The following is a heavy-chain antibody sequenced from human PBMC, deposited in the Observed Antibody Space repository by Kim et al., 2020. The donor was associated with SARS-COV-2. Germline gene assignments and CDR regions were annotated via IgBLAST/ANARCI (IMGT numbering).Heavy chain of an antibody. Sequence: GGSLRLSCAASGFTFSSYGMHWVRQAPGKGLEWVAVISYDGSNKYYADSVKGRFTISRDNSKNTLYLQMNSLRAEDTAVYYCAKGALVRGVALFDYWGQGTLVTVSS. D-gene: IGHD3-10*01. J-gene: IGHJ4*02. CDR1: GFTFSSYG. CDR3: AKGALVRGVALFDY. CDR2: ISYDGSNK. V-gene: IGHV3-30*18.